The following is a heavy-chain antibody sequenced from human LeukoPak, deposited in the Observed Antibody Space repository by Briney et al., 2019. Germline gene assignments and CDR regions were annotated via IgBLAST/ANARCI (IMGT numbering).Heavy chain of an antibody. CDR3: ARGKYDPFIFDS. Sequence: PGGSLRLSCAASGFTFSSYSINWVRQAPGKGLEWISYISSSSDTIYNAASVEGRFTISRDNAKNSLYLQMNSLRAEDTAVDYCARGKYDPFIFDSGGQGTLVTVSS. J-gene: IGHJ4*02. CDR1: GFTFSSYS. D-gene: IGHD3-3*01. CDR2: ISSSSDTI. V-gene: IGHV3-48*01.